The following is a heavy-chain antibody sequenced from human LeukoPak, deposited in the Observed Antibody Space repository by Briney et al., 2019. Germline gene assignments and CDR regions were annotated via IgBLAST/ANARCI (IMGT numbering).Heavy chain of an antibody. Sequence: GRSPRLSCTASGFTFGDYAMSWVRQAPGKGLEWVGFIRSKAYGGTTEYAASVKGRSTISRDDSKSIAYLQMNSLKTEDTAVYYCTSCSSISCYTFDFDYWGQGTLVTVSS. CDR2: IRSKAYGGTT. J-gene: IGHJ4*02. CDR1: GFTFGDYA. D-gene: IGHD2-2*02. V-gene: IGHV3-49*04. CDR3: TSCSSISCYTFDFDY.